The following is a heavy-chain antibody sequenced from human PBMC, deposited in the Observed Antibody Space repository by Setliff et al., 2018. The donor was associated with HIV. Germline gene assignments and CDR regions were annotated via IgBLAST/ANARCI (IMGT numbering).Heavy chain of an antibody. CDR1: GFTVSANY. CDR2: IYMAGNT. J-gene: IGHJ4*02. D-gene: IGHD3-3*01. V-gene: IGHV3-66*02. Sequence: GGSLRLSCAVSGFTVSANYMHWVRQAPGKGLEWLSIIYMAGNTYYADSVRGRFTISGDNSKNTLYLQMNSLRAEDTAVYYCARGITIFGVALNPEFDYWGQGTLVTVSS. CDR3: ARGITIFGVALNPEFDY.